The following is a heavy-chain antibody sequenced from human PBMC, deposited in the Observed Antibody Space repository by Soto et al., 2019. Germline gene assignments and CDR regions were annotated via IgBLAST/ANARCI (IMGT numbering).Heavy chain of an antibody. J-gene: IGHJ6*02. CDR2: ISYDASNK. CDR1: GFSLSTYG. D-gene: IGHD3-10*01. V-gene: IGHV3-30*03. CDR3: VGVGNYDGSFPYYGMDV. Sequence: GSLRLSGAASGFSLSTYGMHWVRQAPGKGLEGVAVISYDASNKYYADSVKGRFTISRDNSKNTLYLQMNRLRAEDTAVYYCVGVGNYDGSFPYYGMDVWGQGTTVTVSS.